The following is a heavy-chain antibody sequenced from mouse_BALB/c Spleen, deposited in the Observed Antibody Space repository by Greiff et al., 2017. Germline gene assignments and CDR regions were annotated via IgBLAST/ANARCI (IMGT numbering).Heavy chain of an antibody. CDR2: ISSGSSTI. CDR3: ARLTTAT. D-gene: IGHD1-2*01. Sequence: DVMLVESGGGLVQPGGSRKLSCAASGFTFSSFGMHWVRQAPEKGLEWVAYISSGSSTIYYADTVKGRFTISRDNPKNTLFLQMTSLRSEDTAMYYCARLTTATWGQGTLVTVSA. V-gene: IGHV5-17*02. CDR1: GFTFSSFG. J-gene: IGHJ3*01.